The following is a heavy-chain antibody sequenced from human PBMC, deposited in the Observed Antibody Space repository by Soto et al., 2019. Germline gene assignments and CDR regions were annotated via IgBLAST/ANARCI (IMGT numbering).Heavy chain of an antibody. V-gene: IGHV3-7*01. CDR1: GLTLSTHW. CDR3: ARDDAGFAY. J-gene: IGHJ4*02. CDR2: IKEDGTEK. Sequence: EVPLVQSGGGLVQSGGSLRLSCAASGLTLSTHWMSWVRQAPGKGLEWVANIKEDGTEKYYIDSVKGRFTISRDNAKNSLFLQMNSLRVEDTAVYYCARDDAGFAYWGQGTLVTVSS.